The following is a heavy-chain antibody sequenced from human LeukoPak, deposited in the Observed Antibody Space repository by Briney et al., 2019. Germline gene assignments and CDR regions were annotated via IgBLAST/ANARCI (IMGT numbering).Heavy chain of an antibody. J-gene: IGHJ4*02. CDR3: ARERPEYGEFDY. CDR1: GGSISSGDYY. V-gene: IGHV4-30-4*08. Sequence: SETLSLTCTVSGGSISSGDYYWSWIRQPPGKGLEWIGYIYYSGSTYYNPSLKSRVTISVDTSKNQFSLKLSSVTAADTAVYYCARERPEYGEFDYWGQGTLVAVSS. CDR2: IYYSGST. D-gene: IGHD1-14*01.